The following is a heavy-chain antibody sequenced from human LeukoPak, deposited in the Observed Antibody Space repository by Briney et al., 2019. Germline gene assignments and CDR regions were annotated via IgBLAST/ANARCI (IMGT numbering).Heavy chain of an antibody. CDR2: NYYTGRT. D-gene: IGHD6-13*01. CDR3: AQSLGSSNWIGNWFDP. V-gene: IGHV4-39*01. CDR1: GGSISSSSHS. Sequence: ASETLSLTCTSSGGSISSSSHSRGWIRQPLGKGLEWAGSNYYTGRTYYNPYLKSRVTISVDPSKNQFSLKLSSVTAADTAVYCAQSLGSSNWIGNWFDPWGQGTLVTVSS. J-gene: IGHJ5*02.